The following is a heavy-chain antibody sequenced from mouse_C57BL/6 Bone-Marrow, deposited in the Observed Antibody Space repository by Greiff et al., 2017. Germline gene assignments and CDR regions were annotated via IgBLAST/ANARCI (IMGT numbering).Heavy chain of an antibody. V-gene: IGHV1-82*01. Sequence: VQLQQSGPELVKPGASVKISCKASGYAFSSSWMNWVKQRPGQGLEWIGRIYPGDGDTNYNGKFKGKATLTADTSSSTAYMQLSSLTSEDSAVYFCASRSSSLAYWGQGTTLTVSS. D-gene: IGHD1-1*01. CDR1: GYAFSSSW. CDR2: IYPGDGDT. CDR3: ASRSSSLAY. J-gene: IGHJ2*01.